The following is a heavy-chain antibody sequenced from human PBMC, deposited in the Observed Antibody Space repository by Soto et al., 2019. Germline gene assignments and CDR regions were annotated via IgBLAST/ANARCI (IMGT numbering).Heavy chain of an antibody. Sequence: GASVKVSCRASGYTFTSYGISWVRQAPGQGLEWMGWISAYNGNTNYAQKLQGRVTVTTDTSTSTAYMELRSLRSDDTAVYYCARDRYGTVNWFDPWGQGTLVTVSS. CDR3: ARDRYGTVNWFDP. D-gene: IGHD1-1*01. CDR2: ISAYNGNT. V-gene: IGHV1-18*01. CDR1: GYTFTSYG. J-gene: IGHJ5*02.